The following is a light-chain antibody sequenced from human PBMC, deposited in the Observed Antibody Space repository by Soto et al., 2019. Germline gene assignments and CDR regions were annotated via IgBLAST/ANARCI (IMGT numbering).Light chain of an antibody. CDR3: QQYNSFPYP. V-gene: IGKV1-5*03. J-gene: IGKJ2*01. CDR1: QSXXXX. Sequence: DIXMTQSPSTLSAXVGDRVTITCRASQSXXXXLAWYQQKPGKAPKLLIYKASSLESGVPSRFSGSGSGTEFTLTISSLQPDDFATYYCQQYNSFPYPFGQGTKLEIK. CDR2: KAS.